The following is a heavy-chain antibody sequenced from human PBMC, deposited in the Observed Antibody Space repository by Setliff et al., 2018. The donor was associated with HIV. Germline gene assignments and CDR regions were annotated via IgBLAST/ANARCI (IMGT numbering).Heavy chain of an antibody. CDR1: GGPFSGYS. J-gene: IGHJ5*02. CDR3: ARGLGGYCSSVSCYEADH. Sequence: SETLSLTCAVYGGPFSGYSWTWIRQPPGKGLEWIGEIDQSGSTNYNPSLKSRVTTSVDTSKNQFSLRLSSVTAADTAVYYCARGLGGYCSSVSCYEADHWGQGTLVTVSS. V-gene: IGHV4-34*01. D-gene: IGHD2-2*01. CDR2: IDQSGST.